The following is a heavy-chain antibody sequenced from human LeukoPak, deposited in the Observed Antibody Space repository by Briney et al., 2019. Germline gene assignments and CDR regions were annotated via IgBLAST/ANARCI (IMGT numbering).Heavy chain of an antibody. Sequence: PGGSLRLSCAASGFTFSSYSMNWVRQAPGKGLEWVSYISSSSSTIYYADSVKGRFTISRDNAKNSLYLQMNSLRAEDTAVYYCARGYCSSTSCYIWGYYYYYGMDVWGQGTTVTVSS. V-gene: IGHV3-48*01. D-gene: IGHD2-2*02. CDR3: ARGYCSSTSCYIWGYYYYYGMDV. J-gene: IGHJ6*02. CDR1: GFTFSSYS. CDR2: ISSSSSTI.